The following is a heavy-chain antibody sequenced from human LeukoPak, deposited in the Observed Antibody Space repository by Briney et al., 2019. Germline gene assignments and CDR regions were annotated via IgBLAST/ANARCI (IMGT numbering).Heavy chain of an antibody. CDR2: ISGSGGST. V-gene: IGHV3-23*01. D-gene: IGHD3-22*01. J-gene: IGHJ4*02. CDR3: AKLLGGYGIGYFDY. Sequence: GGSLRLSCTASGFTFGDYAMSWVRQAPGKGLEWVSAISGSGGSTYYADSVKGRFTISRDNSKNTLYLQMNSLRAEDTAVYYCAKLLGGYGIGYFDYWGQGTLVTVSS. CDR1: GFTFGDYA.